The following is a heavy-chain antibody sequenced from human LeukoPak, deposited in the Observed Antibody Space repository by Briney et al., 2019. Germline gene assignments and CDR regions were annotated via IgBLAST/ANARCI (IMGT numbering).Heavy chain of an antibody. Sequence: GGSLRLSCAASGFTFSSYAMSWVRQAPGKGLEWVSAISGSGGSTYYADSVKGRFTISRDNSKNTLYLQMNSLRAEDTAVYYCAKELGYSGYDHNWFDPWGQGTLVTVSS. J-gene: IGHJ5*02. CDR2: ISGSGGST. CDR1: GFTFSSYA. V-gene: IGHV3-23*01. D-gene: IGHD5-12*01. CDR3: AKELGYSGYDHNWFDP.